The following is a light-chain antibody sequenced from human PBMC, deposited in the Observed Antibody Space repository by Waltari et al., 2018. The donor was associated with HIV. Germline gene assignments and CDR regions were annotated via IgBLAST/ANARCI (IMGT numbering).Light chain of an antibody. J-gene: IGLJ3*02. CDR1: SSNLGLGYD. V-gene: IGLV1-40*01. CDR2: DNI. CDR3: QSYDNSLSAWV. Sequence: QSVLTQPPSVSGAPGQRVTISCSGSSSNLGLGYDVQWYQQLPGTAPKPPVYDNINRPSGVPDRFSGSKSGISASLAITVLQAEDEANYYCQSYDNSLSAWVFGGGTKVTVL.